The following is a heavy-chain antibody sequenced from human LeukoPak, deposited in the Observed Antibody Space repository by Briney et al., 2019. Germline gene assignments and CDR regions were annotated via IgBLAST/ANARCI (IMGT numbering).Heavy chain of an antibody. CDR3: ARDKDGAVTTGDY. Sequence: GGSLRLSCAASGFTFSSYWMHWVRQASGKGLVWVSRINSDGSSTSYADSVKGRFTISRDNAKNTLYLQMNSLRAEDTAVYYCARDKDGAVTTGDYWGQGTLVTVSS. V-gene: IGHV3-74*01. CDR1: GFTFSSYW. CDR2: INSDGSST. D-gene: IGHD4-17*01. J-gene: IGHJ4*02.